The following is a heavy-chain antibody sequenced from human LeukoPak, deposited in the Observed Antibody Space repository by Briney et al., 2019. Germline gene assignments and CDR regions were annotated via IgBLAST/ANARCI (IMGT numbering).Heavy chain of an antibody. CDR1: GYSFTSYW. CDR2: IYPGDSDT. Sequence: NHGESLKISCKGVGYSFTSYWIGWVRQMPGKGLEWMGIIYPGDSDTRYSPSFQGQVTISADKSISTAYLQWSSLKASDTAMYYCARRVGATENWFDPWGQGTLVTVSS. J-gene: IGHJ5*02. CDR3: ARRVGATENWFDP. D-gene: IGHD1-26*01. V-gene: IGHV5-51*01.